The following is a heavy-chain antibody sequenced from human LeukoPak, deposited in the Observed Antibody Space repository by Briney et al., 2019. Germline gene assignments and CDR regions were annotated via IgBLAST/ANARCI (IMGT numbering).Heavy chain of an antibody. J-gene: IGHJ6*03. CDR1: GGTFSSYA. Sequence: SVKVSCKASGGTFSSYAISWVRQAPGQGLEWMGGIIPIFGTANYAQKFQGRVTITTDESTSTAYMELSSLRSEDTAVYYCARGSARWLQGSQNYYYYCMDVWGKGTTVTVSS. CDR3: ARGSARWLQGSQNYYYYCMDV. CDR2: IIPIFGTA. V-gene: IGHV1-69*05. D-gene: IGHD5-24*01.